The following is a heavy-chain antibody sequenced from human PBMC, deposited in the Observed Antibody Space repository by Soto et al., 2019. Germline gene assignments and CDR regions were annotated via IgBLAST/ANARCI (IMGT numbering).Heavy chain of an antibody. V-gene: IGHV1-69*06. D-gene: IGHD1-1*01. CDR3: AKDEGMPTTYGMDV. CDR1: GGTFSSYA. Sequence: QVQLVQSGAEVKKPGSSVKVSCKASGGTFSSYAISWVRQAPGQGLEWMGGIIPIFGTANYAQKFQGRVTITADKSTSTAYRKLSSLRSEETAVYYCAKDEGMPTTYGMDVWGQGTTVTVSS. J-gene: IGHJ6*02. CDR2: IIPIFGTA.